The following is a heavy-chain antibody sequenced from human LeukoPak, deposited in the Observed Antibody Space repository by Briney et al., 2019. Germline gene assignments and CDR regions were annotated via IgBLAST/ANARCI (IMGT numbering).Heavy chain of an antibody. CDR2: IYYSGST. CDR3: ARGPGDGYNYKY. J-gene: IGHJ4*02. V-gene: IGHV4-59*01. D-gene: IGHD5-24*01. CDR1: GGSISSYY. Sequence: SETLSLTCTVSGGSISSYYWSWIRQPPGKGLEWIGYIYYSGSTNYNPSLKSRVTISVDTSKNQFSLRLSSVTAADTAVHYCARGPGDGYNYKYWGQGTLVTVSS.